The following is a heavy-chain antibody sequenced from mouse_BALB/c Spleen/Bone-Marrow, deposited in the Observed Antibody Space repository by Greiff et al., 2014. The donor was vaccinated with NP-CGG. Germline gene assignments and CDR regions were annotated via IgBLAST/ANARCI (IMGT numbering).Heavy chain of an antibody. CDR1: GYTFTEHI. CDR2: FYPGSGSI. V-gene: IGHV1-62-2*01. CDR3: ARREDRLRVWFAY. J-gene: IGHJ3*01. Sequence: VKLVESGAELVKPGASVKLSCKASGYTFTEHIIHWVKQRSGQGLEWIGWFYPGSGSIKYNEKFKDKATLTADKSSSTVYMELSRLTSEDSAVYFCARREDRLRVWFAYWGQGTLVTVSA. D-gene: IGHD3-2*02.